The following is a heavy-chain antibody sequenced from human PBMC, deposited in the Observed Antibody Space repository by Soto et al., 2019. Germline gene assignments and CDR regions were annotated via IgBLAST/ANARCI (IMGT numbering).Heavy chain of an antibody. CDR1: GGSISSGGYY. Sequence: SETLSLTCTVSGGSISSGGYYWSWIRQHPGKGLEWIGYIYYSGSTYYNLSLKSRVTISVDTSKNQFSLKLSSVTAADTAVYYCGSLGYCSGGSCYPRYYFDYWGQGTLVTVSS. J-gene: IGHJ4*02. V-gene: IGHV4-31*03. CDR2: IYYSGST. CDR3: GSLGYCSGGSCYPRYYFDY. D-gene: IGHD2-15*01.